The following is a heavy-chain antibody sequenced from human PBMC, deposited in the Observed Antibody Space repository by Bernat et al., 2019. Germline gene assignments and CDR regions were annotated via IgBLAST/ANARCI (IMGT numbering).Heavy chain of an antibody. D-gene: IGHD6-13*01. CDR3: TTDPSSGSSSWYINWFDP. J-gene: IGHJ5*02. Sequence: EVQLVESGGGLVKPGGSLRLSCAASGFTFSNAWMSWVRQAPGKGLEWVGRIKSKTDGGTTDYAAPVKGRFNISRDDSKNTLYLQMNSLKNEDTAVYYCTTDPSSGSSSWYINWFDPWGQGTLVTVSS. CDR2: IKSKTDGGTT. V-gene: IGHV3-15*01. CDR1: GFTFSNAW.